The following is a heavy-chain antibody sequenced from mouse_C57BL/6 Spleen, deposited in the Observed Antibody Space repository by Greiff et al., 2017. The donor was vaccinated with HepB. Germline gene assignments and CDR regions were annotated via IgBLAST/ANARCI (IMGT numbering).Heavy chain of an antibody. V-gene: IGHV1-81*01. D-gene: IGHD1-1*01. J-gene: IGHJ4*01. CDR1: GYTFTSYG. CDR2: IYPRSGNT. CDR3: ARSITTVGAPMAMDY. Sequence: VKVVESGAELARPGASVKLSCKASGYTFTSYGISWVKQRPGQGLEWIGEIYPRSGNTYYNEKFKGKATLTADKSSSTAYMELRSLTSEDSAVYFCARSITTVGAPMAMDYWGQGTSVTVSS.